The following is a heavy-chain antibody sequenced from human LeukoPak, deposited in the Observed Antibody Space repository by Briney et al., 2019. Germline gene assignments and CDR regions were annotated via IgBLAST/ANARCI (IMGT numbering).Heavy chain of an antibody. Sequence: PSETLSLTCTVSGGSISSGSYYWSWIRQPAGKGLEWIGRIYTSGSTNYNPSLQSRVTMSVDTSKNQFSLKLSSVTAADTAVFYCARSSEQQLVRGGAYYFYYYMDVWGKGTTVTISS. J-gene: IGHJ6*03. V-gene: IGHV4-61*02. CDR3: ARSSEQQLVRGGAYYFYYYMDV. CDR1: GGSISSGSYY. CDR2: IYTSGST. D-gene: IGHD6-13*01.